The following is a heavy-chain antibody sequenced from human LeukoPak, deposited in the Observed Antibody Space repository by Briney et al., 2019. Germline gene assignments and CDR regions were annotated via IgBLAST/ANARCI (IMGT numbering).Heavy chain of an antibody. V-gene: IGHV3-23*01. J-gene: IGHJ4*02. Sequence: PGASPRLSCAASGFTFSSYAMSWVRQAPGKGLEWVSAISGSGGSTYYADSVKGRFTISRDNSKNTLYLQMNSLRAEDTAVYYCAKRAGGYSGYGSLVSDYWGQGTLVTVSS. D-gene: IGHD5-12*01. CDR1: GFTFSSYA. CDR3: AKRAGGYSGYGSLVSDY. CDR2: ISGSGGST.